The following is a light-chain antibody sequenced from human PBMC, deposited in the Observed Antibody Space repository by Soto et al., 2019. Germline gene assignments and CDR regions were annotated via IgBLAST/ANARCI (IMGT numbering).Light chain of an antibody. CDR3: AAWDDSLSGWV. Sequence: QSVLTQPPSASGTPGQRVTISCSGSRSNIGSNYVYWYQQLPGTALKLLIYRNNQRPSGVPDRFSGSKSGTSASLAISGLRSEDEADYYCAAWDDSLSGWVFGGGTKLTVL. J-gene: IGLJ3*02. CDR2: RNN. V-gene: IGLV1-47*01. CDR1: RSNIGSNY.